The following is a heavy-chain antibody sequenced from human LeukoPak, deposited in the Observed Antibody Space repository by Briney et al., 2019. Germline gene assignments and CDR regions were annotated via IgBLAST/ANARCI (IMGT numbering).Heavy chain of an antibody. CDR2: ISAYNGNT. D-gene: IGHD3-3*01. CDR3: ARLQDDFWSGYYPFDY. Sequence: ASVKVSCKASGYTFTSYGISWVRRAPGQGLEWMGWISAYNGNTNYAQKLQGRVTMTTDTSTSTAYMELRSLRSDDTAVYYCARLQDDFWSGYYPFDYWGQGTLVTVSS. V-gene: IGHV1-18*01. CDR1: GYTFTSYG. J-gene: IGHJ4*02.